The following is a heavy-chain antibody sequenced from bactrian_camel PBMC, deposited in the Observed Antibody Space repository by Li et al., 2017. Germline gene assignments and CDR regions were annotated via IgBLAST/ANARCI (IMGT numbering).Heavy chain of an antibody. Sequence: VQLVESGGDVVKPGGSLRLSCATSGFTFTDYGMSWVRQAPGKGLEWVSATNSGGGTTYYADSVKGRFTISRDNAKNTAYLQMNSLRPEDTAMYYCTDDAPRPVVGGDCTNWGQGTQVTVS. D-gene: IGHD2*01. CDR2: TNSGGGTT. CDR3: TDDAPRPVVGGDCTN. J-gene: IGHJ4*01. V-gene: IGHV3S40*01. CDR1: GFTFTDYG.